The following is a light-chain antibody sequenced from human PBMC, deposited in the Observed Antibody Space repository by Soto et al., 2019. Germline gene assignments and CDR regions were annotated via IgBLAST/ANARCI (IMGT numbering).Light chain of an antibody. CDR1: QSVRSK. J-gene: IGKJ5*01. CDR3: QQYTNWPPIT. V-gene: IGKV3-15*01. CDR2: DAS. Sequence: IVMTQSPATLSVSPGERDTLSCRASQSVRSKLAWYQQKPGQAPRLLIYDASTRATGIPARFSGSVSGTEFTLTIRRLQSEDFAVYYGQQYTNWPPITVCPLTRLEIK.